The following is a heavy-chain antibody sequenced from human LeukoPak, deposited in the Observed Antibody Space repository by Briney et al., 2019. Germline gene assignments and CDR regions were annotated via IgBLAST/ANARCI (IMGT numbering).Heavy chain of an antibody. V-gene: IGHV3-23*01. CDR2: ISADAATT. D-gene: IGHD6-13*01. Sequence: GGSLRLSCAASGFTSYAMSWVRRAPGKGLEWVSLISADAATTYYADSVKGRFTISRDNSKNTLYLQMNSLRAEDTAVYYCAKDFTAAGDTIFDYWGQGTLVTVSS. CDR1: GFTSYA. J-gene: IGHJ4*02. CDR3: AKDFTAAGDTIFDY.